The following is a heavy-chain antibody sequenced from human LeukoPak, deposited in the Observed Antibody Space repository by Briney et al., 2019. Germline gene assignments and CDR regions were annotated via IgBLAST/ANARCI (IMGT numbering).Heavy chain of an antibody. CDR1: GYTFTGYY. CDR2: INPKSGAT. CDR3: AKGATEGYYYYYGLDV. J-gene: IGHJ6*02. Sequence: ASVKVPCKASGYTFTGYYMHWVRQAAGQALEWMGWINPKSGATTYAQKFQDRVTLTRDTSINTAYMDLSGLTSDDTAVFYCAKGATEGYYYYYGLDVWGQGTTVTVSS. V-gene: IGHV1-2*02.